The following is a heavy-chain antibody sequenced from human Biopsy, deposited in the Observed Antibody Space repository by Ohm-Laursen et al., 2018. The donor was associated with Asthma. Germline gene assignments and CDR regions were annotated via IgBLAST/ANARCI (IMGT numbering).Heavy chain of an antibody. CDR3: ASGPEWSGLDV. CDR2: IPQGGAT. J-gene: IGHJ6*02. V-gene: IGHV4-34*01. CDR1: GGPLRGYA. Sequence: SDTLSLTCSLSGGPLRGYAWAWIRQPPGKGLEWIGEIPQGGATAVNPSLKSRFTISMDPSKSQFFLILRLMSAADTAVYYCASGPEWSGLDVWGQGTTVTVSS. D-gene: IGHD1-14*01.